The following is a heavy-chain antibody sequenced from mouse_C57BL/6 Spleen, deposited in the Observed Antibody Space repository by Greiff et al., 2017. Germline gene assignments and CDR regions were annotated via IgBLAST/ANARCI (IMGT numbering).Heavy chain of an antibody. V-gene: IGHV1-39*01. J-gene: IGHJ4*01. CDR2: INPNYGTT. CDR3: ARRGYGSSSYAMDY. D-gene: IGHD1-1*01. Sequence: EVQLQQSGPELVKPGASVKISCKASGYSFTDYNMNWVKQSNEKSLEWIGVINPNYGTTSYNQKFKGKATLTVDQSSSTAYLQLNRLTSADSAVYYCARRGYGSSSYAMDYWGQGTSVTVSS. CDR1: GYSFTDYN.